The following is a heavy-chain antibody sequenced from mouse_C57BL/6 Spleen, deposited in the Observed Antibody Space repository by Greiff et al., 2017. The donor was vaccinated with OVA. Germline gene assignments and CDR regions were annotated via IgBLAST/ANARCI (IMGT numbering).Heavy chain of an antibody. CDR2: ISDGGSYT. J-gene: IGHJ2*01. D-gene: IGHD4-1*01. Sequence: EVQRVESGGGLVKPGGSLKLSCAASGFTFSSYAMSWVRQTPEKRLVWVATISDGGSYTYYPDNVKGRFTISRDNAKNNLYLQKNHLKSEDTAMYYCARRSWDDYFDYWGQGTTLTVSS. CDR3: ARRSWDDYFDY. V-gene: IGHV5-4*01. CDR1: GFTFSSYA.